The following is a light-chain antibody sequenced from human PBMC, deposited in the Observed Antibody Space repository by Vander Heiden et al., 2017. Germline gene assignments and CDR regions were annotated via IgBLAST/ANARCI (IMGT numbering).Light chain of an antibody. Sequence: DIQMPQSPSSLSASVGDRVTITCRASQSISSYLNWYQQKPGKAPKLLIYAASSLQSGVPSRFSGSGSGTDFTLTISSLQPEDFATYYCQQSYSTPSTFGPGTKVDIK. CDR1: QSISSY. CDR3: QQSYSTPST. V-gene: IGKV1-39*01. CDR2: AAS. J-gene: IGKJ3*01.